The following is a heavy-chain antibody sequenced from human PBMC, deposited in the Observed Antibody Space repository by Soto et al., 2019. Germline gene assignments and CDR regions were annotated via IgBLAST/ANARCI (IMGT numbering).Heavy chain of an antibody. D-gene: IGHD6-13*01. CDR2: INPSGGST. Sequence: ASVKVSCKASGYTFTSYYMHWLRQSAGQGLEWMGIINPSGGSTSYAQKFQGRVTMTRDTSTSTVYMELSSLRSEDTAVYYCARDTRNSSSWARYFYYYGMDVWGQGTTVTVSS. CDR3: ARDTRNSSSWARYFYYYGMDV. V-gene: IGHV1-46*01. J-gene: IGHJ6*02. CDR1: GYTFTSYY.